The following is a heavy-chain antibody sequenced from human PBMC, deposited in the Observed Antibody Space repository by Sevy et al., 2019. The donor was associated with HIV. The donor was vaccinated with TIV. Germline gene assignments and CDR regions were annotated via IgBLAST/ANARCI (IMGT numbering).Heavy chain of an antibody. CDR1: GYTFTTYD. CDR3: AGDVGACNSTSCYSHGMDV. V-gene: IGHV1-8*01. J-gene: IGHJ6*02. D-gene: IGHD2-2*01. Sequence: ASVKVSCKASGYTFTTYDINWVRQATGQGLEWMGWMNPNSGNTASAQKFQGGVTMTRDISTGTAYLELTGLRSEDPAVFYCAGDVGACNSTSCYSHGMDVWGQGTTVTVSS. CDR2: MNPNSGNT.